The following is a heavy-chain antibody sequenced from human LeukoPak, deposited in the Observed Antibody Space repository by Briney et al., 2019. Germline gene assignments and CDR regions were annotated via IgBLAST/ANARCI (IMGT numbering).Heavy chain of an antibody. D-gene: IGHD1-26*01. Sequence: KSSETLSLTCAVSGGSISSGGYSWRWLRQPPGKGLEWIGYIYHSGSTYYNPALQSLVTISVDTSKNQFSLKLSSVTAADTAVYYCARLVGSGSYFYVTTVSYGMDVWGQGTTVTVSS. J-gene: IGHJ6*02. CDR3: ARLVGSGSYFYVTTVSYGMDV. CDR2: IYHSGST. CDR1: GGSISSGGYS. V-gene: IGHV4-30-2*01.